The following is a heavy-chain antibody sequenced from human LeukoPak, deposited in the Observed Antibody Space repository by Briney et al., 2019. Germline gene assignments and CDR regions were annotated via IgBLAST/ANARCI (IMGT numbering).Heavy chain of an antibody. CDR3: AGGLAVANTNWWRYYGMDV. CDR2: ISWNSGSI. Sequence: PGGSLRLSCAASGFTFDDYAMHWVRQAPGKGLEWVSGISWNSGSIGYADSVKGRFTISRDNAKNSLYLHMNSLRAEDTAVYYCAGGLAVANTNWWRYYGMDVWGQGTTVTVSS. D-gene: IGHD6-19*01. J-gene: IGHJ6*02. V-gene: IGHV3-9*01. CDR1: GFTFDDYA.